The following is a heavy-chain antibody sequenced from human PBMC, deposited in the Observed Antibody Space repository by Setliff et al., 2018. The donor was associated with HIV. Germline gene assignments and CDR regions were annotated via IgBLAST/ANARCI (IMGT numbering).Heavy chain of an antibody. D-gene: IGHD3-3*01. Sequence: GGSLRLSCAASGFTFSRYSMNWFRQAPGKGLEWVSSISSSSSYIYHADSVKGRFTISRDNAKNSLYLQMNSLRAEDTAVYYCARVRLYNTALDYWGQGTLVTVSS. CDR2: ISSSSSYI. J-gene: IGHJ4*02. V-gene: IGHV3-21*01. CDR3: ARVRLYNTALDY. CDR1: GFTFSRYS.